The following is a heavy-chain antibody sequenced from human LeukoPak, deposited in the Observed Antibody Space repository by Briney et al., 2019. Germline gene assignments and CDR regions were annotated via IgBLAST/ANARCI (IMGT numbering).Heavy chain of an antibody. D-gene: IGHD2-8*01. CDR3: AKKGGSMVYATSIDY. CDR2: ISGSGGST. V-gene: IGHV3-23*01. CDR1: GFTFSSYA. J-gene: IGHJ4*02. Sequence: GGSLRLSCAASGFTFSSYAMSWVRQAPGKGLEWVSAISGSGGSTYYADSVKGRFTISRDNSKNTLYLHMNSLRAEDTAVYYCAKKGGSMVYATSIDYWGQGTLVTVSS.